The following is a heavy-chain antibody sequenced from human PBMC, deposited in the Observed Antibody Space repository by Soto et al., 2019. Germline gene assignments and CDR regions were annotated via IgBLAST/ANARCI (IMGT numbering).Heavy chain of an antibody. CDR3: ASPAGDYYYGMDV. Sequence: PSETLSLTCIVSGVSISSGYCTWIRQSPGKGLEWIGYISHSGLRHYRASLQSRLTMSVDTSKNQFSLKLSSVTAADTAVYYCASPAGDYYYGMDVWGQGTTVTVS. CDR2: ISHSGLR. D-gene: IGHD4-17*01. CDR1: GVSISSGY. V-gene: IGHV4-59*08. J-gene: IGHJ6*02.